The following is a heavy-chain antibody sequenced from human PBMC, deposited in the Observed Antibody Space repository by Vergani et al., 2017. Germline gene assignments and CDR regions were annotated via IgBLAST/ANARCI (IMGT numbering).Heavy chain of an antibody. Sequence: EVQLLESGGGLVQPGGSLRLSCAASGFTFSSYAMSWVRQAPGKGLEWVSAISGSGVNTYYADSVKGRFTISRDNSKNTLYLQMNSLRAEDTAVYYCAKPVVATNRPTNWFDPWGQGTLVTVSS. CDR1: GFTFSSYA. D-gene: IGHD2-2*01. J-gene: IGHJ5*02. CDR2: ISGSGVNT. CDR3: AKPVVATNRPTNWFDP. V-gene: IGHV3-23*01.